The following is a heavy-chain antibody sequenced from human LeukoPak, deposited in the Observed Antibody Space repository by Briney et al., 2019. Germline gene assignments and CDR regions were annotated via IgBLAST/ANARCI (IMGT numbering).Heavy chain of an antibody. CDR3: ARAKID. D-gene: IGHD3-22*01. J-gene: IGHJ4*02. Sequence: GGSLRLSCAAPGFSLSSSWMTWVRQAPGKRLEWVGNINEAGSGSNYVDSVKGRFTISRDNAKNSLWLQMNSLRVEDTGVYFCARAKIDWGQGTLVTVSS. CDR2: INEAGSGS. V-gene: IGHV3-7*03. CDR1: GFSLSSSW.